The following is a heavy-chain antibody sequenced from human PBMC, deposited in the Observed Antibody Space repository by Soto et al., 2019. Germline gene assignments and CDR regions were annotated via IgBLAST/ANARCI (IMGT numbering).Heavy chain of an antibody. Sequence: EVQLLESGGGLVQPGGSLRLSCAASGFTFSSYAMSWVRQAPGKGLEWVSGISGSGGSTYYEDSVKGRITISRDMSKNTLYLQMDSMRAEDTAVYYGAKDPAYDFGSGHDYWGQGTLVTVTS. CDR2: ISGSGGST. D-gene: IGHD3-3*01. J-gene: IGHJ4*02. CDR3: AKDPAYDFGSGHDY. V-gene: IGHV3-23*02. CDR1: GFTFSSYA.